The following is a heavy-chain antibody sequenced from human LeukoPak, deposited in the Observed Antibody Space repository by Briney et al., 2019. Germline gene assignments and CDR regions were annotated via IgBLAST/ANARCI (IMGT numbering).Heavy chain of an antibody. Sequence: GGSLRLSCAASGFTFSSYNMNWVRQAPGKGLEWVSSISSSSSYIYYTDSVKGRFTISRDNAKNSLYLQMNSLRAEDTAVYYCARDSSMLRGPLVIYYFDFWGQGTLVTVSS. CDR1: GFTFSSYN. V-gene: IGHV3-21*01. CDR2: ISSSSSYI. J-gene: IGHJ4*02. CDR3: ARDSSMLRGPLVIYYFDF. D-gene: IGHD3-10*01.